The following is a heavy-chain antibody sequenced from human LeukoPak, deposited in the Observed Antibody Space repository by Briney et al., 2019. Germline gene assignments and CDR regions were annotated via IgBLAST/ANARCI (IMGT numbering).Heavy chain of an antibody. V-gene: IGHV3-48*03. Sequence: PGGSLRLSCAASGFTFSSYEMNWVRQAPGKGLEGVSYISSSGSTIYYADSVKGRFTISRDNAKNSLYLQMNSLRAEDTAVYYCARDVRYYDSSGHIYFDYWGQGTLVTVSS. J-gene: IGHJ4*02. CDR3: ARDVRYYDSSGHIYFDY. CDR2: ISSSGSTI. D-gene: IGHD3-22*01. CDR1: GFTFSSYE.